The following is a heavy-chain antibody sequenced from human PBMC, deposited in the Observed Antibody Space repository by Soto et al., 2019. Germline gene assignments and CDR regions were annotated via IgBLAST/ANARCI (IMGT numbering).Heavy chain of an antibody. CDR1: EYRFINYW. J-gene: IGHJ6*02. CDR2: IYPGDSDT. V-gene: IGHV5-51*01. Sequence: GQPQQISKRVSEYRFINYWIGWVRQIPGKGLEWMGIIYPGDSDTRYSPSFQGQVTISADKSISTAYLQWSSLKASDTAMYYCARAGIAARRGFYYYGMDVWGQGTTVTVSS. CDR3: ARAGIAARRGFYYYGMDV. D-gene: IGHD6-6*01.